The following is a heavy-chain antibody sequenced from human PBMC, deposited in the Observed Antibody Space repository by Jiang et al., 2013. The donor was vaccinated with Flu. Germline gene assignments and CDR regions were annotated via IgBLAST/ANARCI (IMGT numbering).Heavy chain of an antibody. CDR2: ISSSSSTI. CDR1: GFTFSSYS. J-gene: IGHJ2*01. CDR3: ARGGDQLLLSPGYFDL. V-gene: IGHV3-48*02. D-gene: IGHD2-2*01. Sequence: LLESGGGLVQPGGSLRLSCAASGFTFSSYSMNWVRQAPGKGLEWVSYISSSSSTIYYADSVKGRFTISRDNAKNSLYLQMNSLRDEDTAVYYCARGGDQLLLSPGYFDLWGRGTLVTVSS.